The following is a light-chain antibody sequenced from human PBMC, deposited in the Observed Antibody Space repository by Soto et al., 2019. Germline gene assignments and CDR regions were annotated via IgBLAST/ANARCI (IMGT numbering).Light chain of an antibody. CDR1: QDISSA. CDR3: QQFNDFPLT. V-gene: IGKV1D-13*01. CDR2: DVS. J-gene: IGKJ4*01. Sequence: IQLTQYPSSLSASVGDRVTITCRAGQDISSALAWYQQKPGKAPKLLLYDVSSLDAGVPSRFSGSGSGTEFTLSMTSLRPEDFATYCCQQFNDFPLTFGGGNTVPIK.